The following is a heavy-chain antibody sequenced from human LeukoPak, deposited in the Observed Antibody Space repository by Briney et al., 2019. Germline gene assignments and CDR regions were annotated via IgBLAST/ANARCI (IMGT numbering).Heavy chain of an antibody. CDR2: ISGSGGST. J-gene: IGHJ4*02. D-gene: IGHD6-13*01. Sequence: GGSLRLSCAASGFTFSSYARSWVRQAPGKGLEWVSAISGSGGSTYYADSVKGRFTISRDNSKNTLYLQMNSLRAEDTAVYYCANFGYSSSLGAFDYWAQGTLVTVSS. CDR3: ANFGYSSSLGAFDY. V-gene: IGHV3-23*01. CDR1: GFTFSSYA.